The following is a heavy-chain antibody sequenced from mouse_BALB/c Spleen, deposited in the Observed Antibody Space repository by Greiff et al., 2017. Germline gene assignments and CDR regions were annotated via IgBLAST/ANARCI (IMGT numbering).Heavy chain of an antibody. CDR2: ISSGGSYT. CDR1: GFTFSSYG. Sequence: EVKLMESGGDLVKPGGSLKLSCAASGFTFSSYGMSWVRQTPDKRLEWVATISSGGSYTYYPDSVKGRFTISRDNAKNTLYLQMSSLKSEDTAMYSCARHGHSSGSVAYWGQGTLVTVSA. CDR3: ARHGHSSGSVAY. D-gene: IGHD3-1*01. J-gene: IGHJ3*01. V-gene: IGHV5-6*01.